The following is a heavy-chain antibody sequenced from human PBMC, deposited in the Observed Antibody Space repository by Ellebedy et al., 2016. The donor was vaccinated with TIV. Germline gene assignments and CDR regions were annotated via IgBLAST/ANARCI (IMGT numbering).Heavy chain of an antibody. J-gene: IGHJ3*02. CDR3: ARDMAWGNERVIDAFDI. D-gene: IGHD7-27*01. Sequence: GGSLRLSCAASGFPFSNYWMSWVRQAPGKGLEWVANINQDGSQKYYVDSVKGRFTISRDNAKNSLYLQMNSLRVEDTAVYYCARDMAWGNERVIDAFDIWGQGTMVTVSS. CDR2: INQDGSQK. V-gene: IGHV3-7*01. CDR1: GFPFSNYW.